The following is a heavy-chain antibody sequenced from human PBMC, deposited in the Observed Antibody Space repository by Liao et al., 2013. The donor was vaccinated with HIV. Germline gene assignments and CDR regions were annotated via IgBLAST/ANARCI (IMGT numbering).Heavy chain of an antibody. J-gene: IGHJ5*02. D-gene: IGHD3-3*01. Sequence: QVQLQQWGAGLLKPSETLSLTCAVYGGSLSNYYWSWIRQPPGKGLEWIGEITHSGSTDYSPSLEHRVTISIDPSKNQFSLNLTSVTAADTAIYYCARGSGYYDFWSRTLSKRAWFDPWGHGSLVTVSS. V-gene: IGHV4-34*01. CDR2: ITHSGST. CDR1: GGSLSNYY. CDR3: ARGSGYYDFWSRTLSKRAWFDP.